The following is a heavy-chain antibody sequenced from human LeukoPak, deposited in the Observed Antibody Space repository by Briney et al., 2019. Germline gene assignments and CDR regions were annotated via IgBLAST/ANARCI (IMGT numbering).Heavy chain of an antibody. CDR1: GFTFRSYA. V-gene: IGHV3-23*01. CDR3: ATDFEQDSWSGHSD. J-gene: IGHJ4*02. CDR2: IYASGART. D-gene: IGHD3-3*01. Sequence: RPGGSLRLSCAASGFTFRSYAMSWVRQAPGQGLEWVSIIYASGARTNYADSVRGRFTTFRDNSNNMVYLQMNSLRAEDTAVYYCATDFEQDSWSGHSDWGQGTLVTVSS.